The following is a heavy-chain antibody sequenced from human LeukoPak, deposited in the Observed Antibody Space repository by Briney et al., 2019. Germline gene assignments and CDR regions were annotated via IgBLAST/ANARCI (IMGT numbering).Heavy chain of an antibody. CDR3: ARETSQKGAHYMDV. D-gene: IGHD3-16*01. CDR2: IYYSGST. J-gene: IGHJ6*03. CDR1: GGSISSYY. Sequence: SETLSLTCTVSGGSISSYYWSWIRQPPGKGLEWIGYIYYSGSTNYNPSLKSRVTTSVDTSKNQFSLKLSSVTAADTAVYYCARETSQKGAHYMDVWGKGTTVTISS. V-gene: IGHV4-59*01.